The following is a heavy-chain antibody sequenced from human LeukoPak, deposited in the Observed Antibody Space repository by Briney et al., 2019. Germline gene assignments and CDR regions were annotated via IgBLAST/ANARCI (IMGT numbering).Heavy chain of an antibody. D-gene: IGHD3-22*01. CDR2: IWYDGSNK. CDR1: GFTFSSYA. J-gene: IGHJ3*02. V-gene: IGHV3-33*08. Sequence: GGSLRLSCAASGFTFSSYAMSWVRQAPGKGLEWVAVIWYDGSNKYYADSVKGRFTISRDNSKNTLYLQMNSLRAEDTAVYYCAREGTRYYDSSASAAFDIWGQGTMVTVPS. CDR3: AREGTRYYDSSASAAFDI.